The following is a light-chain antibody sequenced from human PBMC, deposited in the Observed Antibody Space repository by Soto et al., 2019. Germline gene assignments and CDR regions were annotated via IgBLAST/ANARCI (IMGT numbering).Light chain of an antibody. J-gene: IGLJ1*01. Sequence: QSVLTQPASVSGSPGQSITISCTGTSSDVGSYNFVSWYQQHPGKAPKVMIYEGSKRPSGVSNRFSASKSGTTASLTISGLQAEDEADYYCCSYAGNSIYVFGSGTKVTVL. CDR1: SSDVGSYNF. CDR3: CSYAGNSIYV. V-gene: IGLV2-23*01. CDR2: EGS.